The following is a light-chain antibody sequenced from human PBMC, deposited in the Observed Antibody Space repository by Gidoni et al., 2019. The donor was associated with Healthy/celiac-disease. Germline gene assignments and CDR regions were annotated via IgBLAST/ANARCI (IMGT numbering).Light chain of an antibody. V-gene: IGKV1-33*01. CDR1: QDISNY. CDR2: AAS. CDR3: QQYDNLPAT. J-gene: IGKJ2*01. Sequence: DIPMPQSPSSLSASVGDRVTITCQASQDISNYLNWYQQKPGKAPKLLIYAASNLETGVPSRFSGSGSGTDFTFTISSLQPEDIATYYCQQYDNLPATFGQGTKLEIK.